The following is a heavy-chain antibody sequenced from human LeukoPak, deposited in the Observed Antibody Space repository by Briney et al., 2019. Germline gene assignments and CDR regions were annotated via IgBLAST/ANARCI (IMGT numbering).Heavy chain of an antibody. CDR2: IQYHGRDK. CDR1: GLTFRTSG. Sequence: TGGSLRLSCAASGLTFRTSGMHWVRQAPGKGLEWVAFIQYHGRDKYYADSVKGRFTISRDNSKNTLYMEVNSLGAEDTAVYYCAREGGRTVAGTFDNWGQGTLVTVSS. D-gene: IGHD6-19*01. J-gene: IGHJ4*02. V-gene: IGHV3-30*02. CDR3: AREGGRTVAGTFDN.